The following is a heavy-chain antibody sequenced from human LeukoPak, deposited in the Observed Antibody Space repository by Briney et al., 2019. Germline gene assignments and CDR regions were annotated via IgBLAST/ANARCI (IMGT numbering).Heavy chain of an antibody. D-gene: IGHD3-9*01. V-gene: IGHV3-21*01. CDR1: GFTFSSYS. J-gene: IGHJ4*02. CDR2: ISSSSSYI. Sequence: PGGSLRLSCAASGFTFSSYSMNWVRQAPGKGLEWVSSISSSSSYIYYADSVKGRFTISRDNAKNSLYLQMNSLRAEDTAVYYCARDPMQKPYYNILTGYRPGGQGTLVTVSS. CDR3: ARDPMQKPYYNILTGYRP.